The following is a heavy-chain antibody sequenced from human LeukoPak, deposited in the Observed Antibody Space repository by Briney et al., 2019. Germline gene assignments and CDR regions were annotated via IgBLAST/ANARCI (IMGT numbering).Heavy chain of an antibody. J-gene: IGHJ4*02. CDR2: IWYDGSNK. CDR3: AKSNYYYDSSGYYVYYFDY. CDR1: GFTFSSYG. V-gene: IGHV3-33*06. D-gene: IGHD3-22*01. Sequence: PGRSLRLSCAASGFTFSSYGMPWVRQAPGKGLEWVAVIWYDGSNKYYADSVKGRFTISRDNSKNTLYLQMNSLRAEDTAVYYCAKSNYYYDSSGYYVYYFDYWGQGTLVTVSS.